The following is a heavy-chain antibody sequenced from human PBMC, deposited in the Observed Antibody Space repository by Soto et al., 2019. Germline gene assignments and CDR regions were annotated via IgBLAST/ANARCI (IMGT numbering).Heavy chain of an antibody. CDR2: INPNSGGT. D-gene: IGHD2-2*01. J-gene: IGHJ3*02. CDR3: ARGGIVVVPAAFRAFDI. Sequence: ASVKVSCKASGYTFTGYYMHWVRQAPGQGLEWMGWINPNSGGTNYAQKFQGWVTMTRDTSISTAYMELSRLRSDDTAVYYCARGGIVVVPAAFRAFDIWGQGTMVTVSS. CDR1: GYTFTGYY. V-gene: IGHV1-2*04.